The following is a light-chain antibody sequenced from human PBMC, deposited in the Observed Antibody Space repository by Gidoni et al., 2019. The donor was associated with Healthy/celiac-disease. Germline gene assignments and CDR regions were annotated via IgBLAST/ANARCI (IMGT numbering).Light chain of an antibody. CDR1: QDISNY. Sequence: DSQMTQSPSSLSASVGDRVTITRQQRQDISNYLNWYQQKPGKAPKLLIYDASNVEAGVPSRFSGSGSGTDFTFTISSLQPEVIATYYCQQYDNLSMTFGQGTRLEIK. J-gene: IGKJ5*01. V-gene: IGKV1-33*01. CDR3: QQYDNLSMT. CDR2: DAS.